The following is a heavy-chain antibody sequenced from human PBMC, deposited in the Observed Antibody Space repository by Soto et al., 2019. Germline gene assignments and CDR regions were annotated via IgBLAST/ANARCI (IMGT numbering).Heavy chain of an antibody. CDR2: IRSGRDT. V-gene: IGHV3-21*01. CDR3: AREETAWPLAYGLDV. Sequence: VGSLRLSCAVSGFTFSNYYIHWVRQAPGKGLEWVSSIRSGRDTFYADSVKGRFSISRDDATSSVSLQMNSLRGEDTAVYFCAREETAWPLAYGLDVWGQGTTVTVSS. CDR1: GFTFSNYY. J-gene: IGHJ6*02. D-gene: IGHD2-21*02.